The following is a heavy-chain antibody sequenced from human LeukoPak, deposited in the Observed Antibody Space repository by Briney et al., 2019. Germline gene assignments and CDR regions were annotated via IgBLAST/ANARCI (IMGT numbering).Heavy chain of an antibody. V-gene: IGHV1-69*01. CDR1: GGTFSSYA. J-gene: IGHJ4*02. D-gene: IGHD6-6*01. CDR2: IIPIFGTP. Sequence: GSSVKVSCKASGGTFSSYAISWVRQAPGQGLEWMAGIIPIFGTPNYAQKFQGRVTITADVSTTTAYMELSSLRSEDTAVYYCARGRDEFSTSSGQFDYWGQGTLVTVSS. CDR3: ARGRDEFSTSSGQFDY.